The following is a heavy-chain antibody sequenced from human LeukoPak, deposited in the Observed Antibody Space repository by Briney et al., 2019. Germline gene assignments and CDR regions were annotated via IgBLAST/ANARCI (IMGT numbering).Heavy chain of an antibody. CDR3: ARDRITGTTWAWFDY. CDR2: IYTSGST. D-gene: IGHD1-20*01. CDR1: GGSISSYY. J-gene: IGHJ4*02. Sequence: SETLSLTCTVSGGSISSYYWSWIRQPAGKGLEWIGRIYTSGSTNFNPPLKSRVPMSVETSKNQFSLKLSSVTAADTAVYYCARDRITGTTWAWFDYWGQGTLVTVSS. V-gene: IGHV4-4*07.